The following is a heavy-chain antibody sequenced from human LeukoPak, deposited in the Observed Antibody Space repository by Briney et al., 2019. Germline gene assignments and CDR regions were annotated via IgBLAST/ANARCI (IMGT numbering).Heavy chain of an antibody. CDR1: GFTFSSYG. CDR3: AKDSYDDSI. D-gene: IGHD5-18*01. Sequence: PGGSLRLSCAASGFTFSSYGMTWVRQAPGKGLEWVSAISDSGGRTFYADPVKGRFTISRDNSKNTLYLQINSLRAGDTAVYYCAKDSYDDSIWGQGTLVTVSS. CDR2: ISDSGGRT. J-gene: IGHJ1*01. V-gene: IGHV3-23*01.